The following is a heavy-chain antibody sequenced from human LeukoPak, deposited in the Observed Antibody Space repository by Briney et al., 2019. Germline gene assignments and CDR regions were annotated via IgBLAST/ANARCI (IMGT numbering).Heavy chain of an antibody. CDR1: GDSISGYY. CDR2: VDHTGST. D-gene: IGHD1-1*01. V-gene: IGHV4-59*01. Sequence: SETLSLTCTVSGDSISGYYWTWIRQPPGKGLEWIGYVDHTGSTNFNPSLNGRVSISRDTSKNLFSLWLRSVTAADTAVYFCARGRVSSSTWYSTYYYYFYMDVWGKGTTVTVSS. CDR3: ARGRVSSSTWYSTYYYYFYMDV. J-gene: IGHJ6*03.